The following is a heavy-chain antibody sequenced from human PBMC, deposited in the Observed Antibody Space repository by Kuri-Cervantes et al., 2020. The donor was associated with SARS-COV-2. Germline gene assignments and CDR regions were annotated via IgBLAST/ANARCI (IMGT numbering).Heavy chain of an antibody. V-gene: IGHV5-51*01. CDR1: GYSFTSYW. D-gene: IGHD2-8*02. Sequence: GGSLRLSCKGSGYSFTSYWIGWVRQMPGKGLEWMGIILPRDSETRYSPAFQGQVTISVDKSTSTVYLQWSSLKASDTAIYYCARRTGGRLGAVGDFWGQGTRVTVSS. J-gene: IGHJ4*02. CDR2: ILPRDSET. CDR3: ARRTGGRLGAVGDF.